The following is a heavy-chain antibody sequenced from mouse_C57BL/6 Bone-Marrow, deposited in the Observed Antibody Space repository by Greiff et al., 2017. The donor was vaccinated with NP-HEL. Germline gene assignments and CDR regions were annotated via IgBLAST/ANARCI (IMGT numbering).Heavy chain of an antibody. CDR1: GYTFTSYG. CDR2: IYPRSGNT. D-gene: IGHD1-1*01. V-gene: IGHV1-81*01. Sequence: VQLQESGAELARPGASVKLSCKASGYTFTSYGISWVKQRTGQGLEWIGEIYPRSGNTYYNQKFKGKATLTADKSSSPAYMELRSLTSEDSAVYFGARDYYGSRRYAMDYWGQGTSVTVSS. J-gene: IGHJ4*01. CDR3: ARDYYGSRRYAMDY.